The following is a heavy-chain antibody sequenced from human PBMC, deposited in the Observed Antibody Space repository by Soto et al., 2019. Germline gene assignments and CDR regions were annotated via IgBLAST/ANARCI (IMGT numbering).Heavy chain of an antibody. D-gene: IGHD3-10*01. CDR2: IYYSGST. V-gene: IGHV4-30-4*01. Sequence: KPSETLSLTCTVSGGSISSGDYYWSWIRQPPGKGLEWIGYIYYSGSTYYNPSLKSRVTISVDTSKNQFSLKLSSVTAADTAVYYCARGPHRITMVRGRKPNWFDPWGQGTLVTVSS. CDR1: GGSISSGDYY. CDR3: ARGPHRITMVRGRKPNWFDP. J-gene: IGHJ5*02.